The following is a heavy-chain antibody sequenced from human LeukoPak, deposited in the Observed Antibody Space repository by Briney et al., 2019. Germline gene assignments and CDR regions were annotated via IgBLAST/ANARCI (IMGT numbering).Heavy chain of an antibody. CDR3: ARDSEGGSGWFDP. CDR2: MNPNNGNT. Sequence: ASVKVSCKASGYTFTSYAMHWVRQAPGQGLEWVGWMNPNNGNTGYAQRFQGRVTMTRSTSISTAYMELSSLRSEDTAVYYCARDSEGGSGWFDPWGQGTLVTVSS. J-gene: IGHJ5*02. D-gene: IGHD5-12*01. CDR1: GYTFTSYA. V-gene: IGHV1-8*02.